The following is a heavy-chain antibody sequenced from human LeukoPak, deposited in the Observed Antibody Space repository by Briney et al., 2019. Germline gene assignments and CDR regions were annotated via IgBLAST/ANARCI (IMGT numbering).Heavy chain of an antibody. CDR3: ARIYSSGWYYYYGMDV. CDR1: GFTASSNY. CDR2: IYSGGST. D-gene: IGHD6-19*01. Sequence: PGGSLRLSCAASGFTASSNYMSWVRQAPGKGLEWVSVIYSGGSTYYADSVKGRFTISRDNSKNTLYLQMNSLRAEDTAVYYCARIYSSGWYYYYGMDVWGQGTTVTVSS. V-gene: IGHV3-66*01. J-gene: IGHJ6*02.